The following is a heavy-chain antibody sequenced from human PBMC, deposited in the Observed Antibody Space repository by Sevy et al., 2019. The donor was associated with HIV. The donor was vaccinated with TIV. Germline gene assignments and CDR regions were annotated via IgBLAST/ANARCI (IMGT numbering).Heavy chain of an antibody. V-gene: IGHV1-69*13. D-gene: IGHD6-19*01. J-gene: IGHJ4*02. Sequence: SVKVSCKASGGTFSSYGISWVRQAPGQGLEWMGGIIPILGTVNYAQKFQGRVTITADESTKTAYMELSSLRSEDTAVYYCARGGGNGWYYFVYWGQETLVTDSS. CDR3: ARGGGNGWYYFVY. CDR1: GGTFSSYG. CDR2: IIPILGTV.